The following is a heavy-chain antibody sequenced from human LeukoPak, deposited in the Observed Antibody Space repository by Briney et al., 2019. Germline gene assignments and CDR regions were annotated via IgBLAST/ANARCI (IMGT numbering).Heavy chain of an antibody. D-gene: IGHD4-17*01. CDR2: ISSSSSYI. J-gene: IGHJ4*02. V-gene: IGHV3-21*01. CDR1: GFTFSSYT. Sequence: GGSLRLSCAASGFTFSSYTMNWVRQAPGKGLEWVSSISSSSSYIYYADSVKGRFTISRDNAKNSLYLQMNSLRAEDTAVYYCARDLYGDIGMDYWGQGTLVTVSS. CDR3: ARDLYGDIGMDY.